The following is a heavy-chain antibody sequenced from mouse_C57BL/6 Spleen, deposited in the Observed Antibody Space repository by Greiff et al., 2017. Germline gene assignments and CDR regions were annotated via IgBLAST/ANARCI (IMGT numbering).Heavy chain of an antibody. V-gene: IGHV5-12*01. Sequence: EVKLVESGGGLVQPGGSLKLSCAASGFTFSDYYMYWVRQTPEKRLEWVAVIHSGGGSSYYPDTLKGRITISRDNAKNTLYLQMSRLKSEDTAMYYCARGGSNYCEFDDWGTGTTVTVSS. CDR1: GFTFSDYY. CDR3: ARGGSNYCEFDD. D-gene: IGHD1-1*01. J-gene: IGHJ1*03. CDR2: IHSGGGSS.